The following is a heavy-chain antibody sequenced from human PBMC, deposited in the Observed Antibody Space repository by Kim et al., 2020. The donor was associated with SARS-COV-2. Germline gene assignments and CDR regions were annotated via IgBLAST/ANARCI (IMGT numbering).Heavy chain of an antibody. Sequence: GGSLRLSCTASGFTFGDYAMSWFRQAPGKGLEWVGIIRSKAYGGTKEYAASVKGRFTISRDDSKSIAYLQMNSLKNADTAVYYCTRVGLTMVRGVIITEGYYYYGMVVWGRGHTVTV. V-gene: IGHV3-49*03. J-gene: IGHJ6*02. CDR1: GFTFGDYA. D-gene: IGHD3-10*01. CDR2: IRSKAYGGTK. CDR3: TRVGLTMVRGVIITEGYYYYGMVV.